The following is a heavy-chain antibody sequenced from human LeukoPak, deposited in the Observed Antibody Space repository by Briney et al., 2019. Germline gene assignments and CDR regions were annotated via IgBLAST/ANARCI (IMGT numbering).Heavy chain of an antibody. CDR2: INPSGGST. D-gene: IGHD3-10*01. CDR3: ARGSRGSGHMDV. J-gene: IGHJ6*03. CDR1: GYTFTSYG. Sequence: ASVKVSCKASGYTFTSYGISWVRQAPGQGLEWMGIINPSGGSTSYAQKFQGRVTMTRDTSTSTVYMELSSLRSEDTAVYYCARGSRGSGHMDVWGKGTTVTISS. V-gene: IGHV1-46*01.